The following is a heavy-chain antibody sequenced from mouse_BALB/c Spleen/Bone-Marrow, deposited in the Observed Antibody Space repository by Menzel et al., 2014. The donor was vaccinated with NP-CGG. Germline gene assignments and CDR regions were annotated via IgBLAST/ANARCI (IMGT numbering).Heavy chain of an antibody. V-gene: IGHV4-2*02. D-gene: IGHD2-4*01. CDR2: INPGSSTI. CDR1: RFDFSRYW. CDR3: ARNDYDEGFAMDY. Sequence: EVNVVESGGGLVQPGGSLNLSCAASRFDFSRYWMSWARQAPGKGQEWIGEINPGSSTINYTPSLKDKFIISRDNAKNTLYLQMSKVRSEDTALYYCARNDYDEGFAMDYWGQGTSVTVSS. J-gene: IGHJ4*01.